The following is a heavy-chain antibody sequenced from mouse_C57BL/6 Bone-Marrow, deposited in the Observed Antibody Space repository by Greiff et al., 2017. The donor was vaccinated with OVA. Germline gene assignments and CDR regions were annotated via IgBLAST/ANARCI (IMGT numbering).Heavy chain of an antibody. CDR2: IYPGDGDT. CDR3: ARGFTTVVRGAMDY. Sequence: VQLQQSGPELVKPGASVKISCKASGYAFSSSWMNWVKQRPGKGLEWIGRIYPGDGDTNYNGKFKGKATLTADKSSSTAYMQLSSLTSEDSAVYFCARGFTTVVRGAMDYWGQGTSVTVSS. CDR1: GYAFSSSW. J-gene: IGHJ4*01. V-gene: IGHV1-82*01. D-gene: IGHD1-1*01.